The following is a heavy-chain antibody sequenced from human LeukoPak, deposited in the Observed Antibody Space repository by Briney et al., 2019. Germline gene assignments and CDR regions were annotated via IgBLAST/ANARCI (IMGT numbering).Heavy chain of an antibody. D-gene: IGHD6-13*01. CDR1: GFTFSHHW. CDR2: INSDGSST. J-gene: IGHJ6*02. Sequence: PGESLKISCAASGFTFSHHWMHWVRQVPGKGLVWVSRINSDGSSTTYADSVKGRFTISRDNARNTLYLQMNSLRAEDTAVHYCARATSYSNYGMDVWGQGTTVTVSS. V-gene: IGHV3-74*01. CDR3: ARATSYSNYGMDV.